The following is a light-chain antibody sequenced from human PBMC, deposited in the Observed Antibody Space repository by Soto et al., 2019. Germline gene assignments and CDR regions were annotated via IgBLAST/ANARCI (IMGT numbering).Light chain of an antibody. CDR3: QQLNSPIFT. CDR1: QGISSY. V-gene: IGKV1-9*01. J-gene: IGKJ3*01. Sequence: DIQLTQSPSFLSASVGDRVTITCRASQGISSYLAWYQQKPGKAPKLLIYAASTLQSGVPSRFSGSGSGTEFTLTISSLQPEDFATYYCQQLNSPIFTFGPGTKVDIK. CDR2: AAS.